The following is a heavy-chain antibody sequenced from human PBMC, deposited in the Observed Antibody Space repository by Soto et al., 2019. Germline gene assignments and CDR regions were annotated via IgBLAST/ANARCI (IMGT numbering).Heavy chain of an antibody. CDR2: IYYSGST. CDR1: GGSISSGGYY. V-gene: IGHV4-31*03. CDR3: ASLEMATTPQTDY. J-gene: IGHJ4*02. Sequence: QVQLQESGPGLVKPSQTLSLTCTVSGGSISSGGYYWSWIRQHPWKGLEWIGYIYYSGSTYYNPSLKIRVTRSVDTSKNQFSLKLSSVTAADTAVYYCASLEMATTPQTDYWGQGTLVTVSS. D-gene: IGHD5-12*01.